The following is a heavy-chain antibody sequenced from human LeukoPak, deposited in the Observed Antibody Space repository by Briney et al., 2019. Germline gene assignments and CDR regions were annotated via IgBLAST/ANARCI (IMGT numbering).Heavy chain of an antibody. CDR1: GDSVSSNNAA. CDR2: TYYRSKWYN. CDR3: ARENDYVWGSYVHFDY. D-gene: IGHD3-16*01. Sequence: SQTLSLTCAISGDSVSSNNAAWNWIKQSPSRGLEWLGRTYYRSKWYNDYAVSVKSRITINPDTSKNQFSLQPNSVTPEDTAVHYCARENDYVWGSYVHFDYWGQGTLVTVSS. V-gene: IGHV6-1*01. J-gene: IGHJ4*02.